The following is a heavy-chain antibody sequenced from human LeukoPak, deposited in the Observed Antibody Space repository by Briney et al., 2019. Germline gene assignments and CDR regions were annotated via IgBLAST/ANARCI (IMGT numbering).Heavy chain of an antibody. CDR1: GYTFTGYY. J-gene: IGHJ4*02. CDR3: ATAGFGGFDY. CDR2: INPKSGDT. V-gene: IGHV1-2*02. D-gene: IGHD3-3*01. Sequence: ASVKVSCRASGYTFTGYYIHWVRQAPGQGLEWMGWINPKSGDTNYAQKFQGRVIMTRDTSISTAYMELRRLRSDDTAVYYCATAGFGGFDYWGQGTLVTVSS.